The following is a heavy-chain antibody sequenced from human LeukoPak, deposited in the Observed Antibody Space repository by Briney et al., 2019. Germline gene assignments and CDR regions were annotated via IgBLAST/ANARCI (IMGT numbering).Heavy chain of an antibody. J-gene: IGHJ4*02. CDR2: IYYSGST. D-gene: IGHD3-10*01. CDR1: GGSISSGGYY. Sequence: SETLSLTCTVSGGSISSGGYYWSWIRQHPGKGLEWIGYIYYSGSTYYNPSLKSRVTISVDTSKNQFSLKLSSVTAADTAVYYCARHVYHYDSAPFSFDYWGQGTLVIVSS. CDR3: ARHVYHYDSAPFSFDY. V-gene: IGHV4-31*03.